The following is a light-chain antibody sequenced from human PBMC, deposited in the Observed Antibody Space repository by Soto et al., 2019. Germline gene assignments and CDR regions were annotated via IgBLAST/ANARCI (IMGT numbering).Light chain of an antibody. CDR2: DVT. CDR3: SSDAGNFVV. CDR1: ISDVGSYNS. V-gene: IGLV2-8*01. Sequence: QSALTQPPSASGSPGQSVSISCTGAISDVGSYNSVSWYQQFPGKAPKLIIYDVTNRPAVVPDRFSGSKSANKASLTVSGLQAEDEADYFCSSDAGNFVVVGAGIKLTVL. J-gene: IGLJ2*01.